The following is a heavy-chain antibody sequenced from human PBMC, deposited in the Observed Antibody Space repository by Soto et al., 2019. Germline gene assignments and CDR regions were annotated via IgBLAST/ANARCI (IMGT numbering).Heavy chain of an antibody. D-gene: IGHD5-12*01. Sequence: SETLSLTCTVSGGSISSYYWSWIRQPPGKGLEWIGYIYYSGSTNYNPSLKSRVTISVDTSKNLFSLKLSSVTAADTAVYYCAREGGYSGYGKSYYYGMDVWGQGTTVTVSS. CDR1: GGSISSYY. CDR3: AREGGYSGYGKSYYYGMDV. V-gene: IGHV4-59*01. J-gene: IGHJ6*02. CDR2: IYYSGST.